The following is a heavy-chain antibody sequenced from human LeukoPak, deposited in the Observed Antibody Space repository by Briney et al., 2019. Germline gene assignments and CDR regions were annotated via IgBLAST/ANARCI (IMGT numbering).Heavy chain of an antibody. D-gene: IGHD2-2*01. V-gene: IGHV4-39*01. Sequence: PSETLSLTCTVSGGSISSSSYYWDWIRQPPGKGLEWIGAIYYSGNTNYNPSLKGRVTISVDTSKNQFSLKLSSVTAADTAVYYCARHRIPAALASAFDYWGQGTLVTVSS. CDR1: GGSISSSSYY. J-gene: IGHJ4*02. CDR3: ARHRIPAALASAFDY. CDR2: IYYSGNT.